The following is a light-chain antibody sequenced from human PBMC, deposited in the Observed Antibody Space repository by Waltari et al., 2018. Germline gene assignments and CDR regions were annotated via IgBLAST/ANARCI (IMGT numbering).Light chain of an antibody. CDR1: ISNIGTHY. Sequence: QSVLTQPPSASGTPGQSVTIPCSGSISNIGTHYVYWYQQRPGTAPKLLIYLTHPRPSGVPDRFSASKSGTSASLTISGLRFEDEADYYCATRDEGPTVVFGGGTKLTVL. V-gene: IGLV1-47*01. CDR3: ATRDEGPTVV. CDR2: LTH. J-gene: IGLJ2*01.